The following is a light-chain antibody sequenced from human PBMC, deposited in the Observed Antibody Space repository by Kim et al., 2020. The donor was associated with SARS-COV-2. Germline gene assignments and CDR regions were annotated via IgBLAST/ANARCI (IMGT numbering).Light chain of an antibody. J-gene: IGLJ2*01. CDR2: YDS. CDR1: NIGSKS. Sequence: SYELTQPPSVSVAPGQTARITCGGNNIGSKSVHWYQQKPGQAPVLVIYYDSDRPSGIPERFSGSNSGNAATLTISGVEAGDEADYYCQVWDSSSDHPVFGGGTQLTVL. CDR3: QVWDSSSDHPV. V-gene: IGLV3-21*04.